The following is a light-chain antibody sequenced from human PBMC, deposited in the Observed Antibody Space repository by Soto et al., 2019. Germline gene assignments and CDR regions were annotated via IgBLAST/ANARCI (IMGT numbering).Light chain of an antibody. J-gene: IGKJ4*01. CDR1: LSVRIK. Sequence: EIVMTQSPATLSVSPGERATLSCRARLSVRIKLAWYQQKPGQAPRLLIYGASSRATGIPARFSGGASGTDSTLTISSVQSEDAEVYYGQQYNDWPLTFGGGTKVEIK. CDR2: GAS. V-gene: IGKV3D-15*01. CDR3: QQYNDWPLT.